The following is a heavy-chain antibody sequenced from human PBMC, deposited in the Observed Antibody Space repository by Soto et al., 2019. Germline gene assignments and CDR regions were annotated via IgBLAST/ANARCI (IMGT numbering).Heavy chain of an antibody. CDR3: ARGRSIAAPTMGPGWFDL. V-gene: IGHV1-8*01. D-gene: IGHD6-6*01. J-gene: IGHJ5*02. CDR2: MNPNSGNT. CDR1: GYTFTSYD. Sequence: GDSVKVSCKASGYTFTSYDINWVRQATGQGLEWMGWMNPNSGNTGYAQKFQGRVTMTRNTSISTAYMELSSLRSEDTAVYYCARGRSIAAPTMGPGWFDLWGQGTLVTVSS.